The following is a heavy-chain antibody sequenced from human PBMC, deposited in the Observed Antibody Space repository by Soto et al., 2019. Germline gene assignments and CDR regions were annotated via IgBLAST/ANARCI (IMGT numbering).Heavy chain of an antibody. CDR3: ARDLVGMDAFDI. J-gene: IGHJ3*02. CDR2: IYYSGST. Sequence: QVQLQESGPGLVKPSETLSLTCTVSGGSISSYYWSWIRQPPGKGLEWIGYIYYSGSTNYNPSLKSRVTISVDTSKNQFSLKLSSVTAADTAVYYCARDLVGMDAFDIWGQGTMVTVSS. V-gene: IGHV4-59*01. D-gene: IGHD2-8*02. CDR1: GGSISSYY.